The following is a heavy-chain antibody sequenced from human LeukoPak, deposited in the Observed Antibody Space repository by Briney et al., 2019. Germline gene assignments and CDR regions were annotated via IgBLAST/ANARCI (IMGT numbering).Heavy chain of an antibody. D-gene: IGHD3-22*01. J-gene: IGHJ4*02. Sequence: SVKVSCRASGGTFSSYAISWVRQAPGQGLEWMGGIIPIFGTANYAQKFQGRVTITADESTSTAYMELSSLRSEDTAVYYCAGWYYYDSSGYYYYFDYWGQGTLVTVSS. CDR1: GGTFSSYA. V-gene: IGHV1-69*01. CDR3: AGWYYYDSSGYYYYFDY. CDR2: IIPIFGTA.